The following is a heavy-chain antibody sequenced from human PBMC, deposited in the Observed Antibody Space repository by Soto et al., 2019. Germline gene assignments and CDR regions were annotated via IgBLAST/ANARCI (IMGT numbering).Heavy chain of an antibody. D-gene: IGHD3-3*01. CDR3: ARGGIRITIFGVVIILYYFDY. V-gene: IGHV1-8*01. Sequence: ASVKVSCKASGYTFTSYDINWVRQATGQGLEWMGWMNPNSGNTGYAQKFQGRVTMTRNTSISTAYMELSSLRSEDTAVYYCARGGIRITIFGVVIILYYFDYWGQGTLVTVSS. J-gene: IGHJ4*02. CDR2: MNPNSGNT. CDR1: GYTFTSYD.